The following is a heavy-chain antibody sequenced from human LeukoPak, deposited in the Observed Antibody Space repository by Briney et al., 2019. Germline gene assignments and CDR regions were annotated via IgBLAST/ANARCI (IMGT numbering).Heavy chain of an antibody. CDR3: AKQCQGVN. CDR2: INAVDANT. V-gene: IGHV3-23*01. CDR1: GYIFSILA. D-gene: IGHD2-8*01. J-gene: IGHJ4*02. Sequence: GGSLRLSRAASGYIFSILAMTWVRHAPGKGLECVSTINAVDANTYYADSVKRRFTVSRHNPRNTLHLQMNSLICKDTALYYCAKQCQGVNWGEGTL.